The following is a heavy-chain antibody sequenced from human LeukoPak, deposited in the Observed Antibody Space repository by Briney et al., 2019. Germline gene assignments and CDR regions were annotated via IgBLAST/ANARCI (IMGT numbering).Heavy chain of an antibody. CDR2: ISDSGDGT. CDR1: GFTFSTYA. CDR3: ARVDTAIAFDY. D-gene: IGHD5-18*01. Sequence: GGSLRLSCAASGFTFSTYAMSWVRQAPGKGLEWVSAISDSGDGTYYADSVRGRFTISRDNSKSTLYLQMNSLRVEDTAVYYCARVDTAIAFDYWGQGTLVTVSS. J-gene: IGHJ4*02. V-gene: IGHV3-23*01.